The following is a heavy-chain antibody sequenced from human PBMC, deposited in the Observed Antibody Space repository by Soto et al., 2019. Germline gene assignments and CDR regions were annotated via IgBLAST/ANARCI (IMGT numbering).Heavy chain of an antibody. D-gene: IGHD6-13*01. Sequence: SETLSLTCTVSAGSISSGDYYWTWIRQPPGKGLEWIGYVYNSGSTNYNPSLKSRVTISEDTSKSQFSLKVNSMTAADTAVYYCARYRRAAVAGYTLDNWGQGILVTVSS. J-gene: IGHJ4*02. CDR1: AGSISSGDYY. CDR2: VYNSGST. V-gene: IGHV4-61*08. CDR3: ARYRRAAVAGYTLDN.